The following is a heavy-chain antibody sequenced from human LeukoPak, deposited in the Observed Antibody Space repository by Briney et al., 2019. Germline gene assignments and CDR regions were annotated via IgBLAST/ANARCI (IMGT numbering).Heavy chain of an antibody. J-gene: IGHJ3*02. D-gene: IGHD1-26*01. V-gene: IGHV1-2*04. Sequence: ASVKVSCKASGYTFTGYYMHWVRQAPGQGLEWMGWINSNSGGTNYAQKFQGWVTMTRDTSISTAYMELSRLRSDDTAVYYCASNSGSYLDAFDIWGQGTMVTVSS. CDR3: ASNSGSYLDAFDI. CDR2: INSNSGGT. CDR1: GYTFTGYY.